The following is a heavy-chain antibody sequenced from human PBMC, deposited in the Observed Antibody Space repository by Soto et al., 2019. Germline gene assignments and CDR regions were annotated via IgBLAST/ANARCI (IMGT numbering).Heavy chain of an antibody. CDR1: GGSISSYY. Sequence: PSETLSLTCTVSGGSISSYYWSWIRQPPGKELERNGYIYYSGSTNYNPSLKSRVTISVDTSKNQFSLKLSSVTAADTAVYYCARDLFKLEDQYGDSSFDIWGQGTMVTVSS. CDR2: IYYSGST. D-gene: IGHD4-17*01. V-gene: IGHV4-59*01. CDR3: ARDLFKLEDQYGDSSFDI. J-gene: IGHJ3*02.